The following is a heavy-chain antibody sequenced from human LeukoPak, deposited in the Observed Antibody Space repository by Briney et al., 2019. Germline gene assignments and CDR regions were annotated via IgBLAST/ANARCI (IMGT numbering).Heavy chain of an antibody. CDR1: GGSISSSSYY. J-gene: IGHJ4*02. D-gene: IGHD4-11*01. CDR3: ARLQGLKRNFDY. CDR2: IYYSGST. V-gene: IGHV4-39*01. Sequence: SETLSLTCTVSGGSISSSSYYWGWIRQPPGKGPEWIGSIYYSGSTYYNPSLKSRVTISVDTSKNQFSLKLSSVTAADTAVYYCARLQGLKRNFDYWGQGTLVTVSS.